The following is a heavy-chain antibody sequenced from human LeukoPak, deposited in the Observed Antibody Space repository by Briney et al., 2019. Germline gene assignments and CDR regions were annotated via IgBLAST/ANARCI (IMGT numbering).Heavy chain of an antibody. D-gene: IGHD3-3*01. Sequence: SETLSLTCAVSGYSISSGYYWGWIRQPPGKGLEWIGSIYHSGSTYYNPSLKSRVTISVDTSKNQFFLKLSSVTAADTAVYYCARTLPAGVATPDYWGQGTLVTVSS. CDR3: ARTLPAGVATPDY. CDR2: IYHSGST. V-gene: IGHV4-38-2*01. CDR1: GYSISSGYY. J-gene: IGHJ4*02.